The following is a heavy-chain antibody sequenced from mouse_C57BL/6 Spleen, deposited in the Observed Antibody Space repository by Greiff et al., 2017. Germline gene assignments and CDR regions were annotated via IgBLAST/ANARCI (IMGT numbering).Heavy chain of an antibody. V-gene: IGHV1-85*01. CDR3: ARHYYGSSYRGWYFDV. CDR1: GYTFTSYD. Sequence: QVQLQQSGPELVKPGASVKLSCKASGYTFTSYDINWVKQRPGQGLEWIGWIYPRDGSTKYNEKFKGKATLTVDTSSSTGYMELHSLTSEDSAVYFCARHYYGSSYRGWYFDVWGTGTTVTVSS. J-gene: IGHJ1*03. D-gene: IGHD1-1*01. CDR2: IYPRDGST.